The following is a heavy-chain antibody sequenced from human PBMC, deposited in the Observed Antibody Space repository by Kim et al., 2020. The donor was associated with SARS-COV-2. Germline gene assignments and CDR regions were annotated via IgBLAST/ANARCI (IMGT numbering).Heavy chain of an antibody. J-gene: IGHJ5*02. CDR1: GYTFTSYA. CDR2: INAGNGNT. Sequence: ASVKVSCKASGYTFTSYAMHWVRQAPGQRLEWMGWINAGNGNTKYSQKFQGRVTITRDTSASTAYMELSSLRSEDTAVYYCARDDSSGWFMAGGFDPWGQGTLVTVSS. D-gene: IGHD6-19*01. CDR3: ARDDSSGWFMAGGFDP. V-gene: IGHV1-3*01.